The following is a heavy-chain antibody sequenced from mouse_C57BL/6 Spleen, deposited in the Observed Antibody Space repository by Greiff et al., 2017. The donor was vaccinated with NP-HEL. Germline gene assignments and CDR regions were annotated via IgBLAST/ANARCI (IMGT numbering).Heavy chain of an antibody. V-gene: IGHV1-69*01. CDR2: IDPSDSYT. CDR1: GYTFTSYW. J-gene: IGHJ2*01. Sequence: QVQLKQPGAELVMPGASVKLSCKASGYTFTSYWIHWVKQRPGQGLEWIGEIDPSDSYTNYNQKFKGKSTLTVDKSSSTAYMQLSSLTSEDSAVYFCAREGSYYPFDYWGQGTTLTVSS. CDR3: AREGSYYPFDY. D-gene: IGHD2-1*01.